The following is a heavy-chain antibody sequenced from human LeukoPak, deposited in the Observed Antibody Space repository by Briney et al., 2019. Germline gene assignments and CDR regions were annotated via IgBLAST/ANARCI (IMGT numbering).Heavy chain of an antibody. CDR2: INHSGST. V-gene: IGHV4-34*01. D-gene: IGHD3-10*01. J-gene: IGHJ4*02. CDR1: GGSFSGYY. Sequence: PSETLSLTCAVYGGSFSGYYWSWIRQPPGKGLEWIGEINHSGSTNYNPSLKSRVTISVDTSKNQFSLKLSSVTAADTAVYYCARGPATSQARVGYYYGSGRLFSARFDYWGQGTLVTVSS. CDR3: ARGPATSQARVGYYYGSGRLFSARFDY.